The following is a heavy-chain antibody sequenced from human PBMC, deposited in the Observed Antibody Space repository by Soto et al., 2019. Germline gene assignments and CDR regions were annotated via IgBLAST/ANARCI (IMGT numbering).Heavy chain of an antibody. CDR1: GGSISSGDYY. V-gene: IGHV4-30-4*01. CDR2: IYYSGST. Sequence: SETLSLTCTVSGGSISSGDYYWSWIRQPPGKGLEWIGYIYYSGSTYYNPSLKSRVTISVDTSKNQFSLKLSSVTAADTAVYYCARRTSYCSSTSCYINAFDIWGQGTMVTVSS. CDR3: ARRTSYCSSTSCYINAFDI. D-gene: IGHD2-2*02. J-gene: IGHJ3*02.